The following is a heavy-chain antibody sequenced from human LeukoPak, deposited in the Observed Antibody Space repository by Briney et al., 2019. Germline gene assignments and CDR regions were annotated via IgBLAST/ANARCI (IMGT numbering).Heavy chain of an antibody. CDR3: ARLGPADWFDP. CDR2: IYHSGST. Sequence: SETLSLTCAVSGGSISSGGYSWSWIRQPPGKGLEWFGYIYHSGSTYYNPSLKSRVTISVDRSKNQFSLKLSSVTAADTAVYYCARLGPADWFDPWGQGTLVTVSS. CDR1: GGSISSGGYS. V-gene: IGHV4-30-2*01. D-gene: IGHD6-13*01. J-gene: IGHJ5*02.